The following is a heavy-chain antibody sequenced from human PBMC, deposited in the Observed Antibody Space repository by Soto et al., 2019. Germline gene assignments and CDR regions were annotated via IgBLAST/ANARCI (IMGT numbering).Heavy chain of an antibody. CDR2: INHSGST. CDR1: GGSFSGYY. CDR3: ARTLVRPHYFDY. J-gene: IGHJ4*02. D-gene: IGHD6-13*01. V-gene: IGHV4-34*01. Sequence: SETLSLTCAVYGGSFSGYYWSWIRQPPGKGLEWIGEINHSGSTNYNPSLKSRVTISVDTSKNQFSLKLSSVTAADTAVYYCARTLVRPHYFDYWGQGTLVTVSS.